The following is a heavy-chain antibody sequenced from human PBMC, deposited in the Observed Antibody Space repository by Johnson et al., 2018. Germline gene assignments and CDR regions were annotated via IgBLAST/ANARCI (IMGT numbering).Heavy chain of an antibody. J-gene: IGHJ6*03. CDR2: ISSSSSYI. D-gene: IGHD3-3*01. Sequence: VQLVQSGGGVVQPGRSLRLSCAASGFTFSSYSMNWVRQAPGKGLEWVSSISSSSSYIYYADSVRGRFTIPRDNAKNTLYLQRNSLRADDTAGYYCAKDHDYDFWSGYMDVWGKGTTVTVSS. V-gene: IGHV3-21*01. CDR3: AKDHDYDFWSGYMDV. CDR1: GFTFSSYS.